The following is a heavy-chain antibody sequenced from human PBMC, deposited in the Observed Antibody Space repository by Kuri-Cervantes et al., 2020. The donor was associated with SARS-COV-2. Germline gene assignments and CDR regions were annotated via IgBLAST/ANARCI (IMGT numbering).Heavy chain of an antibody. V-gene: IGHV4-34*01. J-gene: IGHJ6*02. CDR3: ARGSSSSPFRHYYYYGMDV. CDR2: INHSGST. CDR1: GGSFSGYS. Sequence: SETLSLTCAVYGGSFSGYSWSWIRQPPGKGLEWIGEINHSGSTNYNPSLKSRVTISVDTSKNQFSLKLSSVTAADTAVYYCARGSSSSPFRHYYYYGMDVWGQGTTVTVSS. D-gene: IGHD6-6*01.